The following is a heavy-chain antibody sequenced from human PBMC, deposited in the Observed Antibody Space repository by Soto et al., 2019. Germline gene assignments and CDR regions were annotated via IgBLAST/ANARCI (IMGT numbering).Heavy chain of an antibody. CDR3: ARLGLYGDYVGY. CDR2: ISSSSSYI. Sequence: EVQLVESGGGLVKPGGSLRLSCAASGFTFSSYSMNWVRQAPGKGLEWVSSISSSSSYIYYADSVKGRFTISRDNAKNXXXXXXXSLRAEDTAVYYCARLGLYGDYVGYWGQGTLVTVSS. CDR1: GFTFSSYS. D-gene: IGHD4-17*01. J-gene: IGHJ4*02. V-gene: IGHV3-21*01.